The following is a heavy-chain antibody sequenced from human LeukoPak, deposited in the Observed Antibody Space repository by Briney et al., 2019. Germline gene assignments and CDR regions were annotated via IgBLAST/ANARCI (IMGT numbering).Heavy chain of an antibody. V-gene: IGHV3-23*01. Sequence: GGSLRLSCAASGFTLSSYAMSWVRQAPGKGLEWVSAISGSGGSTYYADSVKGRFTISRDNSKNTLYLQMNSLRAEDTAVYYCAKDSGSYYYFDYWGQGTLVTVSS. CDR2: ISGSGGST. CDR3: AKDSGSYYYFDY. D-gene: IGHD1-26*01. J-gene: IGHJ4*02. CDR1: GFTLSSYA.